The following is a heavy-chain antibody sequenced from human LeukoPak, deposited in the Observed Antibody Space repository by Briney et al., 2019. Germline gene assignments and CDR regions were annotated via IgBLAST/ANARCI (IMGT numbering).Heavy chain of an antibody. CDR1: GGSISSSSYY. D-gene: IGHD3-22*01. Sequence: SETLSLTCTVSGGSISSSSYYWSWIRQPPGKGLEWIGDIYYSGSIEYNPSLKSRVTMSVDTSKNQFSLKLSSVTAADTAIYYCARENPSGYYNRPIDYWGQGTLVTVSS. CDR2: IYYSGSI. V-gene: IGHV4-61*01. J-gene: IGHJ4*02. CDR3: ARENPSGYYNRPIDY.